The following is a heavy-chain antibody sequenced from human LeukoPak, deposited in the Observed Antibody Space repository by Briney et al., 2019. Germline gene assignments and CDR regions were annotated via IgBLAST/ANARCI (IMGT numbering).Heavy chain of an antibody. D-gene: IGHD3-3*01. Sequence: ASVKVSCKASGYTFTSYDINWVRQATGQGLEWMGWINPNSGGTNYAQKFQGRVTMTRDTSISTAYMELSRLRSDDTAVYYCARASGYRGYYDFWSGYSANWFDPWGQGTLVTVSS. J-gene: IGHJ5*02. CDR2: INPNSGGT. V-gene: IGHV1-2*02. CDR3: ARASGYRGYYDFWSGYSANWFDP. CDR1: GYTFTSYD.